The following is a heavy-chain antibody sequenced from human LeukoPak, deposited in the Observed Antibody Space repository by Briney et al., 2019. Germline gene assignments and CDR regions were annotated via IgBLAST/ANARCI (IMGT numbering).Heavy chain of an antibody. CDR1: GGTFSSYA. CDR3: ARDPDIVATTNLDY. J-gene: IGHJ4*02. CDR2: IIPILGIA. D-gene: IGHD5-12*01. V-gene: IGHV1-69*04. Sequence: GASVKVSCKASGGTFSSYAISWVRQAPGQGLEWMGRIIPILGIANYAQKFQGRVTITADKSTSTAYMELSSLRSEDTAVYYCARDPDIVATTNLDYWGQGTLVTVSS.